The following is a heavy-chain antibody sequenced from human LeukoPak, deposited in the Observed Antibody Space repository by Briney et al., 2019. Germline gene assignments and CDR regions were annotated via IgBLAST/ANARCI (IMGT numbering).Heavy chain of an antibody. D-gene: IGHD6-19*01. V-gene: IGHV1-2*02. J-gene: IGHJ4*02. CDR1: GYTFTGYF. CDR3: AGRVDSSGWDPYLGY. CDR2: INPNSGGT. Sequence: ASVKVSCKASGYTFTGYFMHWVRQAPGQGLEWMGWINPNSGGTNYAQKFQGRVTMTRDTSISTAYMELSRLRSDDAAVYYCAGRVDSSGWDPYLGYWGQGTLVTVSS.